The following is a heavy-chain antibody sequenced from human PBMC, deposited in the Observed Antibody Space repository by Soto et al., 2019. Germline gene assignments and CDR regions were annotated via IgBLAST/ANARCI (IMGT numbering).Heavy chain of an antibody. CDR3: ARTLYSYGPRFDY. J-gene: IGHJ4*02. CDR2: IYYSGST. Sequence: SETLSLTCTVSGGSISSGGYYWSWIRQHPGKGLEWIGYIYYSGSTYSNPSLKSRVTISVDTSKNQFSLKVSSVTAADTAVYYCARTLYSYGPRFDYWGQGTLVTVSP. D-gene: IGHD5-18*01. V-gene: IGHV4-31*03. CDR1: GGSISSGGYY.